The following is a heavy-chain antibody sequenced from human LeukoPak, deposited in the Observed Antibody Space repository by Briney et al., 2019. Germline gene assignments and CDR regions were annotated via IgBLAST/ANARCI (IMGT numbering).Heavy chain of an antibody. CDR2: IYYSGST. CDR1: GGSISSYY. J-gene: IGHJ6*03. CDR3: ARGGGQSYYYYMDV. D-gene: IGHD2-15*01. V-gene: IGHV4-59*01. Sequence: SETLSLTCTVSGGSISSYYWSWIRQPPGKGLEWIGYIYYSGSTNYNPSLKSRVTISVDTSKNQFSLKLSSVTAADTAVYYCARGGGQSYYYYMDVWVKGTTVTISS.